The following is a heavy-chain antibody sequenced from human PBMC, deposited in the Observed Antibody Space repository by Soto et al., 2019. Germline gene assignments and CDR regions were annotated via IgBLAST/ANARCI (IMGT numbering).Heavy chain of an antibody. CDR2: IIPIFGTS. J-gene: IGHJ6*02. V-gene: IGHV1-69*01. D-gene: IGHD5-12*01. CDR3: ARDLGYDQYVPYVYYGMDV. CDR1: GGTIRSYA. Sequence: QVHLVQSGAEVKKSGSSVKVSCKASGGTIRSYAISWVRQAPGQGLEWMGGIIPIFGTSNYAQKFQGRLTITADESTSTAYMELSSLRSDDTAVYYCARDLGYDQYVPYVYYGMDVWGQGTTVTVSS.